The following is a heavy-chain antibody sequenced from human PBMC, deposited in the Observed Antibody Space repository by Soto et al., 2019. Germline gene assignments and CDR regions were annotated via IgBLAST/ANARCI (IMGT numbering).Heavy chain of an antibody. CDR3: TTVDYDFWDYGMDV. V-gene: IGHV3-15*07. J-gene: IGHJ6*02. CDR2: IKSKTDGGTT. CDR1: GFTFSNAW. Sequence: GGSLRLSCAASGFTFSNAWMNWVRQAPGKGLEWVGRIKSKTDGGTTDYAAPVKGRFTISRDVSKNTLYLQMNSLKTEDTAVYYCTTVDYDFWDYGMDVWGQGTTVTVSS. D-gene: IGHD3-3*01.